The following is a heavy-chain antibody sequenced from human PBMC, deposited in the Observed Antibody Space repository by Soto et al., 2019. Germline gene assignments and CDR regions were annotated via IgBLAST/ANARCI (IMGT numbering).Heavy chain of an antibody. Sequence: QVQLVQSGAEVKKPGSSVKVSCKASGGPFSTYSINWVRQAPGQGLEWMGGIVPFFASTNYAQKFQGRVTITADDSTSTVYMELSSLRSEDTAVYYCAREEGTRTGDPIDAFPIWGQGTVVTVSS. D-gene: IGHD7-27*01. J-gene: IGHJ3*02. CDR3: AREEGTRTGDPIDAFPI. CDR2: IVPFFAST. V-gene: IGHV1-69*01. CDR1: GGPFSTYS.